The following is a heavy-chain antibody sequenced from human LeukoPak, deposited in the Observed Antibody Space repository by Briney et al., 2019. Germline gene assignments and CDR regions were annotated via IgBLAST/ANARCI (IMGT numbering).Heavy chain of an antibody. CDR1: GYTFTSYA. D-gene: IGHD5-12*01. V-gene: IGHV1-3*01. J-gene: IGHJ4*02. CDR2: INAGNGNT. CDR3: AAGIVATTDDY. Sequence: ASVKVSCKASGYTFTSYAMHWVRQAPGQRLEWMGWINAGNGNTEYSQKFQGRVTITRDTSASTAYMELSSLRSEDTAVYYCAAGIVATTDDYWGQGTLVTVSS.